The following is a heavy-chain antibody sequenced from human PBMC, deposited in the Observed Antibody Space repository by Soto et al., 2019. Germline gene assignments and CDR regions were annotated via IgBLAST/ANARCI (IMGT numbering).Heavy chain of an antibody. Sequence: SETLSLTCAVYGGSFSGYYWSWIRQPPGKGLEWIGEINHSGSTNYNPSLKSRVTISVDTSKNQFSLKLSSVTAADTAVYYCARGTFWIGYYMVGRAGYYGMDVWGQGTTVTVSS. CDR1: GGSFSGYY. D-gene: IGHD3-3*01. CDR2: INHSGST. CDR3: ARGTFWIGYYMVGRAGYYGMDV. V-gene: IGHV4-34*01. J-gene: IGHJ6*02.